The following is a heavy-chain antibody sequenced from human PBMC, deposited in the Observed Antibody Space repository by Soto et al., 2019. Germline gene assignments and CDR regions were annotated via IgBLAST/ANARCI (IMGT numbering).Heavy chain of an antibody. Sequence: GGSLRLSCAASGFTFSSYAMHWVRQAPGKGLEWVAVISYDGSNKYYADSVKGRFTISRDNSKNTLYLQMNSLRAEDTAVYYCLAAAHLNGMDVWGQGTRVTVSS. J-gene: IGHJ6*02. CDR3: LAAAHLNGMDV. V-gene: IGHV3-30-3*01. D-gene: IGHD6-13*01. CDR1: GFTFSSYA. CDR2: ISYDGSNK.